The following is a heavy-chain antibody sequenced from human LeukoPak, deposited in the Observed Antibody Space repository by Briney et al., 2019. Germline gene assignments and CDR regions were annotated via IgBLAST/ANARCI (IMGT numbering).Heavy chain of an antibody. CDR3: TTEVWYGSGSYYKVPDY. Sequence: GGSLRLSCAASGFTFSNAWMSWVRQAPGKGLEWVGPIKSKTDGGTTDYAAPVKGRFTISRDDSKNTLYLQMNSLKTEDTAVYYCTTEVWYGSGSYYKVPDYWGQGTLVTVSS. V-gene: IGHV3-15*01. D-gene: IGHD3-10*01. J-gene: IGHJ4*02. CDR1: GFTFSNAW. CDR2: IKSKTDGGTT.